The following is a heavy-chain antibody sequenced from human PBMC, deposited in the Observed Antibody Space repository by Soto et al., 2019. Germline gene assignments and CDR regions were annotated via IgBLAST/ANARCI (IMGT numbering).Heavy chain of an antibody. J-gene: IGHJ6*03. D-gene: IGHD3-16*01. CDR2: IYSGGST. CDR1: GFTVSSNY. CDR3: ARDRGRTGSWTDLNYYYYYMDV. Sequence: GGSLRLSCAASGFTVSSNYMSWVRQAPGKGLEWVSVIYSGGSTYYADSVKGRFTISRDNSKNTLYLQMNSLRAEDTAVYYCARDRGRTGSWTDLNYYYYYMDVWGKGTTVTVSS. V-gene: IGHV3-66*01.